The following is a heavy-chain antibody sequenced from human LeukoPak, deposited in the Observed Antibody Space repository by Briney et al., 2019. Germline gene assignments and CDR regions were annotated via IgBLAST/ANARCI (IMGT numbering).Heavy chain of an antibody. D-gene: IGHD3-9*01. CDR2: ISSSSSYI. Sequence: GGSLRLSCAASGFTFSSYAMSWVRQAPGKGLEWVSSISSSSSYIYYADSVKGRFTISRDNAKNSLYLQMNSLRAEDTAVYYCARVLVIADYWGQGTLVTVSS. J-gene: IGHJ4*02. CDR3: ARVLVIADY. V-gene: IGHV3-21*01. CDR1: GFTFSSYA.